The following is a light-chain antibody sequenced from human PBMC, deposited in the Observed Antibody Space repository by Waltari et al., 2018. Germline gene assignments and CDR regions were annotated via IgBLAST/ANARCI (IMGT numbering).Light chain of an antibody. CDR2: GKD. CDR1: SSNIGADYD. Sequence: QSVLTQPPSVSGAPGQRVTISCTGSSSNIGADYDVHWYQHLPGKVPKLLIYGKDERPSGVPVRFSASKSGTSAYLAISGLQPGDEAYYYCQSYDSGLSASVFGGGTKLTVL. V-gene: IGLV1-40*01. CDR3: QSYDSGLSASV. J-gene: IGLJ3*02.